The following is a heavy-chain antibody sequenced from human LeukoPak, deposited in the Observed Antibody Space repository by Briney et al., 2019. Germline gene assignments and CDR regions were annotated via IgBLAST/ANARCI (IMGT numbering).Heavy chain of an antibody. D-gene: IGHD1-20*01. CDR3: ARDRYNWNDSYYYYGMDV. CDR1: GGSISSYY. J-gene: IGHJ6*02. Sequence: SETLSLTCTVSGGSISSYYWSWIRQPPGKGLEWSGYIYYSGSTNYNPSLKSRVTISVDASKNQFSLKLSSVTAADTAVYYCARDRYNWNDSYYYYGMDVWGQGTTVTVSS. CDR2: IYYSGST. V-gene: IGHV4-59*01.